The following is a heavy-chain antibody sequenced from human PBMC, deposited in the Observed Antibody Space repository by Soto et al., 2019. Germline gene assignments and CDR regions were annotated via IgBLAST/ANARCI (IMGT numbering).Heavy chain of an antibody. CDR1: GFTFSDYY. CDR3: ARDDSNYRIDY. Sequence: GSLILSCAASGFTFSDYYMSWIRQAPGKGLEWVSYISSSGSTIYYADSVKGRFTISRDNAKNSLYLQMNSLRAEDTAVYYCARDDSNYRIDYWGQGTLVTVSS. D-gene: IGHD4-4*01. J-gene: IGHJ4*02. V-gene: IGHV3-11*01. CDR2: ISSSGSTI.